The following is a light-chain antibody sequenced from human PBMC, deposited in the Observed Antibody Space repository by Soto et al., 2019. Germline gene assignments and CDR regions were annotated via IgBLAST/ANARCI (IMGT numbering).Light chain of an antibody. CDR1: QSIRSW. CDR2: DAY. CDR3: QQYESYSPLT. J-gene: IGKJ4*01. V-gene: IGKV1-5*01. Sequence: DIHMTRSPSILSASVGYIFTITCRASQSIRSWLAWYQQKPAKAPKLLIYDAYSLESGVPSSFSGRRSGTEFTLTIAGLQTEDFATYYCQQYESYSPLTFGGGTKVDIK.